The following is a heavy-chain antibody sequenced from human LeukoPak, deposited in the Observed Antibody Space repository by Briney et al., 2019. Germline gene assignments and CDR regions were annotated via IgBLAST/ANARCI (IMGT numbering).Heavy chain of an antibody. CDR2: IIPIFCTA. Sequence: SVKVSCKASGGTFSSYAMSWVRQALGQGLEWMGGIIPIFCTANYAQKFQGRVTITTDESTSTAYMELSSLRSEDTAVYYCARDGRNGYCTNGVRSPDAFDIWGQGTMVTVSS. CDR1: GGTFSSYA. J-gene: IGHJ3*02. V-gene: IGHV1-69*05. CDR3: ARDGRNGYCTNGVRSPDAFDI. D-gene: IGHD2-8*01.